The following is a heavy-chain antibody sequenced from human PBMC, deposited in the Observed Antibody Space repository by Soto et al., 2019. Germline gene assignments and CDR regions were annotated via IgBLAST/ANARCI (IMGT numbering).Heavy chain of an antibody. CDR1: GFTISSNA. CDR3: AKDKPGTTSFDY. J-gene: IGHJ4*02. D-gene: IGHD1-1*01. CDR2: ISDRGDTT. Sequence: LRLSCAASGFTISSNAMYWVRQAPGKGLEWVSAISDRGDTTHYADSVKGRFTISRDTSKNTLYLQLNALRADDTAVYYCAKDKPGTTSFDYWGQGTLVTVSS. V-gene: IGHV3-23*01.